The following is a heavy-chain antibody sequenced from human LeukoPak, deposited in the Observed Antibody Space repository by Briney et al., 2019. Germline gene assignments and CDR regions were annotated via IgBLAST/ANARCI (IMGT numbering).Heavy chain of an antibody. J-gene: IGHJ6*03. V-gene: IGHV3-23*01. CDR1: GFTFRSYA. Sequence: HPGGSVRLSCAGSGFTFRSYAMSWVRQAPGKGLEWVSAISGSGGSTYYADSVKGGFTISRDNSKYTLYLQMNSLRAEDTAVYYCAKLGGYSSSWSYYYYSYMDVWGKGTTVTVSS. CDR2: ISGSGGST. D-gene: IGHD6-13*01. CDR3: AKLGGYSSSWSYYYYSYMDV.